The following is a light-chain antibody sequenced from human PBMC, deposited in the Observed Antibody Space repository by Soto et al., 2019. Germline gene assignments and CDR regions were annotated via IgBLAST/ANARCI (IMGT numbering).Light chain of an antibody. J-gene: IGKJ2*01. V-gene: IGKV3-20*01. Sequence: EVVLTQSPGTLSLSPGERATLSCWASQSVSRSYLAWYQQNPGQAPRLLIYIASSRATGIPDRFSGSGSGTAFTLTISRLEPEDFAMYYCQKYGSSPYTFGQGTKLEIK. CDR2: IAS. CDR3: QKYGSSPYT. CDR1: QSVSRSY.